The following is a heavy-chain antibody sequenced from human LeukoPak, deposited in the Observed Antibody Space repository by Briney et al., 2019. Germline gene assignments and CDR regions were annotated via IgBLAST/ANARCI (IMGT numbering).Heavy chain of an antibody. D-gene: IGHD6-13*01. CDR2: INPNSGGT. CDR1: GYTFTGYY. J-gene: IGHJ4*02. CDR3: ARDLGTRKGIAAAGSMI. Sequence: ASVKVSCKASGYTFTGYYMHWVRQAPGQGLEWMGWINPNSGGTNYAQKFQGRVTMTRDTSISTAYMELSRLRSDDTAVYYCARDLGTRKGIAAAGSMIWGQGTLVTVSS. V-gene: IGHV1-2*02.